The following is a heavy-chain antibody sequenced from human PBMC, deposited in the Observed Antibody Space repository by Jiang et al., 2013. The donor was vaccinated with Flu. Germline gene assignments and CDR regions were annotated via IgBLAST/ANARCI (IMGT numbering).Heavy chain of an antibody. Sequence: GLVKPSGTLSLTCAVSGGSISSSNWWNWVRQPPGKGLEWIGEIYHSGSTNYNPSLKSRVTISVDKSKNQFSLKLSSVAAADTAVYYCARRYYDILTGPYFDNWGQETLVTVSS. CDR1: GGSISSSNW. CDR3: ARRYYDILTGPYFDN. V-gene: IGHV4-4*02. CDR2: IYHSGST. J-gene: IGHJ4*02. D-gene: IGHD3-9*01.